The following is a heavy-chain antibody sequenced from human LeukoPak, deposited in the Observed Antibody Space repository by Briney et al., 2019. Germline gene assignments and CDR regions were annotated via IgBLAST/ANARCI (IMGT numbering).Heavy chain of an antibody. V-gene: IGHV4-39*01. J-gene: IGHJ4*02. CDR2: IYYSGST. Sequence: PSETLSLTCTVSGGSISSSTYYWGWIRQPPGKGLEWIGTIYYSGSTYFNPSLKSRVTISVDTSKNQFSLKLSSVTAADTAVYYCARHQFHSRGYYFDYWGQGTLVTVSS. D-gene: IGHD6-13*01. CDR1: GGSISSSTYY. CDR3: ARHQFHSRGYYFDY.